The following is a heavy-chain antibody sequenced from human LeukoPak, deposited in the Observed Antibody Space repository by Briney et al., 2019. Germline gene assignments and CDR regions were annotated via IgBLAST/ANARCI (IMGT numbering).Heavy chain of an antibody. J-gene: IGHJ3*02. D-gene: IGHD6-19*01. CDR2: INPNSGGT. Sequence: ASVKVSCKASGYTFTGYYMHWVRQAPGQGLEWMGWINPNSGGTNYAQKFQGWVTMTRDTSISTAYMELSRLRSDDTAVYYCAPSSGWYRDSDAFDIWGQGTMVTVSS. CDR3: APSSGWYRDSDAFDI. CDR1: GYTFTGYY. V-gene: IGHV1-2*04.